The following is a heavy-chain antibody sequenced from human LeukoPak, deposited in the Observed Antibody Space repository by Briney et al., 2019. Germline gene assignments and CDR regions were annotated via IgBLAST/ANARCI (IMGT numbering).Heavy chain of an antibody. J-gene: IGHJ4*02. D-gene: IGHD6-13*01. Sequence: PGGSLRLSCAASGFTFSSYGMHWVRQAPGKGLEWVAVIWYDGSNKYYADSVKGRFTISRDNSKNTLYLQMNSLRAEDTAVYYCARDPSAAAGGFFDYWGQGTLVTVSS. CDR1: GFTFSSYG. CDR2: IWYDGSNK. V-gene: IGHV3-33*01. CDR3: ARDPSAAAGGFFDY.